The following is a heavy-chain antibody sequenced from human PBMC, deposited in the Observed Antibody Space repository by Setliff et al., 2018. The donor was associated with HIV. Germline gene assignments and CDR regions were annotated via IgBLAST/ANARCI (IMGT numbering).Heavy chain of an antibody. Sequence: SETLSLTCAVYGGSFSGYYWSWIRQPPGKGLEWIAEINHSGSTKYNPSLKSRVTISVDTSKNQFSLRLYSVTAADTAVYYCARAYEGSSPGGAFDIWGQGTTVT. CDR1: GGSFSGYY. CDR3: ARAYEGSSPGGAFDI. CDR2: INHSGST. V-gene: IGHV4-34*01. D-gene: IGHD6-6*01. J-gene: IGHJ3*02.